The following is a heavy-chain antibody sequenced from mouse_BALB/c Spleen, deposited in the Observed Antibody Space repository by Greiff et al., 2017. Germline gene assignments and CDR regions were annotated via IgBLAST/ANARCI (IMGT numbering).Heavy chain of an antibody. J-gene: IGHJ2*01. CDR2: ISYSGST. CDR3: ARSGYGSHFDY. V-gene: IGHV3-2*02. CDR1: GYSITSDYA. D-gene: IGHD1-1*01. Sequence: EVQLVESGPGLVKPSQSLSLTCTVTGYSITSDYAWNWIRQFPGNKLEWMGYISYSGSTSYNPSLKSRISITRDTSKNQFFLQLNSVTTEDTATYYCARSGYGSHFDYWGQGTTLTVSS.